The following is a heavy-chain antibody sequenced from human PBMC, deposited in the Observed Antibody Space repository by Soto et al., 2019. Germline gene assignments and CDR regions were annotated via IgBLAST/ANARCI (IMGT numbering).Heavy chain of an antibody. CDR3: ARGPIVVVPAAINDYGMDV. Sequence: GGSLRLSCAASGFTFSSYGMHWVRQAPGKGLEWVAVIWYDGSNKYYADSVKGRFTISRDNSKNTLYLQMNSLRAEDTAVYYCARGPIVVVPAAINDYGMDVWGQGTTVTVSS. CDR2: IWYDGSNK. J-gene: IGHJ6*02. D-gene: IGHD2-2*01. V-gene: IGHV3-33*01. CDR1: GFTFSSYG.